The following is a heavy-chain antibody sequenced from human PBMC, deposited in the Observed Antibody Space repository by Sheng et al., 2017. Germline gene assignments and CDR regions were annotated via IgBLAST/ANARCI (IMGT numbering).Heavy chain of an antibody. V-gene: IGHV1-69*01. J-gene: IGHJ6*02. CDR2: IIPIFGTA. CDR3: ARDTFRARITMVRGVTAHYYYGMDV. Sequence: QVQLVQSGAEVKKPGSSVKVSCNASGGTFSSYAISWVRQAPGQGLEWMGGIIPIFGTANYAQKFQGRVTITADESTSTAYMELSSLRSEDTAVYYCARDTFRARITMVRGVTAHYYYGMDVWGQGP. D-gene: IGHD3-10*01. CDR1: GGTFSSYA.